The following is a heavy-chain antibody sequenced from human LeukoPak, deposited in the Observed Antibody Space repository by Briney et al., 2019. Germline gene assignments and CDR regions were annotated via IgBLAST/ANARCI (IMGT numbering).Heavy chain of an antibody. CDR3: ARDVLAAGATGTFDI. J-gene: IGHJ3*02. Sequence: GGSLRLSCAASTFTFSNYWMSWVRQAPGKGLEWVANIKQDGSEKYYVDSVRGRFTISRDNAKTSLYLQMNSLRAEDTAVYYCARDVLAAGATGTFDIWGQGTMVTVSS. CDR2: IKQDGSEK. CDR1: TFTFSNYW. V-gene: IGHV3-7*03. D-gene: IGHD1-14*01.